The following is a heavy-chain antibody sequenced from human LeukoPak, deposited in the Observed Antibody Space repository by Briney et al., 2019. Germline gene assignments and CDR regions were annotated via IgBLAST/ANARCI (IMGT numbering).Heavy chain of an antibody. CDR1: ELAFKNVW. V-gene: IGHV3-15*01. CDR3: ITEPHDYGDFTFGY. CDR2: ISNKSDGGTT. J-gene: IGHJ4*02. D-gene: IGHD4-17*01. Sequence: GGSLRLSCGASELAFKNVWMSWVRQAPGKGLEWVGRISNKSDGGTTDYAAPVKGRFTISRDDSTNTLSLQMSGLKAEDTALYFCITEPHDYGDFTFGYWGQGTLVTVSS.